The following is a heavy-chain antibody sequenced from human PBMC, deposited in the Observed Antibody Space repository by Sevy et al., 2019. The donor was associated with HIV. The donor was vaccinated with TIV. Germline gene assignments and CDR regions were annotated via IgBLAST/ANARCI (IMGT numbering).Heavy chain of an antibody. V-gene: IGHV4-39*01. D-gene: IGHD2-15*01. CDR3: ARHHCSVSACYLFDY. J-gene: IGHJ4*02. CDR1: GDSISSSSYF. Sequence: SETLSLTCTVSGDSISSSSYFWGWIRQPPGKGLESIGTGYFSGSTYYNVSLKSRVTISVDTSKSQFSLKLSSVTAADTAVYYCARHHCSVSACYLFDYWGQGILVTVSS. CDR2: GYFSGST.